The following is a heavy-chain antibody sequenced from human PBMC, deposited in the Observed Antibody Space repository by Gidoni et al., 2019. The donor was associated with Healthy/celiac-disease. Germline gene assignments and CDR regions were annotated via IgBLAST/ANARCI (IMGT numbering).Heavy chain of an antibody. V-gene: IGHV4-4*02. CDR1: GGSISRRNW. CDR3: ARGEVDIVSTIRVRRNWADP. CDR2: IYHSGST. D-gene: IGHD5-12*01. J-gene: IGHJ5*02. Sequence: QVHLQETGPGLVQPAWTLSLTCAVSGGSISRRNWCSWVRQPPGTGLEWIGVIYHSGSTNYNPSLKSRGTISVDKSKNQCSLKLSSVAAADTAVYYCARGEVDIVSTIRVRRNWADPLGQGTLVTVSS.